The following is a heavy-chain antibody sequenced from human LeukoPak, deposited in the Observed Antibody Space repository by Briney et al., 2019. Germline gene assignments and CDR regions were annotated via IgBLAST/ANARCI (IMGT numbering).Heavy chain of an antibody. V-gene: IGHV3-21*01. Sequence: GGSLRLSCAASGFTFSSYSMNWVRQAPGKGLEWVSSISSSSSYIYYADSVKGRFTISRDNAKNSLYLQMNSLRAEYTAMYYCARAPFPFGESDLYDYWGQGTLVTVSS. D-gene: IGHD3-10*01. J-gene: IGHJ4*02. CDR2: ISSSSSYI. CDR3: ARAPFPFGESDLYDY. CDR1: GFTFSSYS.